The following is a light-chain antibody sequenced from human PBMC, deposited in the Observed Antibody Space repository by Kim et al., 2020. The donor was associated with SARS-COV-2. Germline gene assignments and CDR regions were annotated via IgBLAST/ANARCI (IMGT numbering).Light chain of an antibody. Sequence: QLVXTXSPSASASLGASVKLTCTLSSGHSSYAIAWHQQQPEKGPRYLMKVNSDGSHNKGDGIPDRFSGSSSGAERYLTISSLQSEDEADYYCQTWGTGIRVFGGGTQLTVL. CDR3: QTWGTGIRV. CDR1: SGHSSYA. V-gene: IGLV4-69*01. CDR2: VNSDGSH. J-gene: IGLJ2*01.